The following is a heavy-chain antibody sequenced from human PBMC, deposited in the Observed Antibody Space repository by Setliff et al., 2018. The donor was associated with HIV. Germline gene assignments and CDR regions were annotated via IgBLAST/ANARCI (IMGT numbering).Heavy chain of an antibody. V-gene: IGHV3-11*06. CDR3: ARACYHYYYMDV. D-gene: IGHD3-16*02. CDR1: GFTFSDYY. CDR2: ISSSSSSYT. J-gene: IGHJ6*03. Sequence: GGSLRLSCAASGFTFSDYYMSWIRQAPGKGLEWVSYISSSSSSYTNYADYVKGRFTISRDNAKNSLYLQMNSLRAEDTAVYYCARACYHYYYMDVWGKGTTVTVSS.